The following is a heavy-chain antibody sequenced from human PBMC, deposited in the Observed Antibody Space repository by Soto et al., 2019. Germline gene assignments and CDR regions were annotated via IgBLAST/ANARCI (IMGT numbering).Heavy chain of an antibody. D-gene: IGHD3-9*01. CDR3: AKSYYDILTGLVYYYGMDV. CDR1: GFIFSSYG. J-gene: IGHJ6*02. Sequence: GGSLRLSCAASGFIFSSYGMNWVRQAPGKGLEWVAVISYDGSNKYYADSVKGRFTISRDNSKNTLYLQMNSLRAEDTAVYYCAKSYYDILTGLVYYYGMDVWGQGTTVTVSS. CDR2: ISYDGSNK. V-gene: IGHV3-30*18.